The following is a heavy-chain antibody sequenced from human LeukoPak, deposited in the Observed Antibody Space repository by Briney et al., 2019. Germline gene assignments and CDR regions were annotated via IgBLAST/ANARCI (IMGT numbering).Heavy chain of an antibody. CDR2: IFSDGKI. J-gene: IGHJ6*03. Sequence: SETLSLPCSVSGHSTIYNYCSWLRQPAGKGLEWIGRIFSDGKINYSPSLESRVTMSVDNAKNQFSLRLSSVTAADTAVYYCARGPGVFGRIWYMDVWGQGTTVSVSS. CDR1: GHSTIYNY. D-gene: IGHD3-3*01. V-gene: IGHV4-4*07. CDR3: ARGPGVFGRIWYMDV.